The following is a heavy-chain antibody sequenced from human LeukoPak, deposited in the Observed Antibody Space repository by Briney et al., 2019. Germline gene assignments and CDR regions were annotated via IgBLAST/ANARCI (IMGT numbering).Heavy chain of an antibody. CDR2: INHSGST. J-gene: IGHJ4*02. Sequence: SETLSLTCAVYGGSFSGYYWSWIRQPQGKGLEWIGEINHSGSTNYNPSLKSRVTISVDTSKNQFSLKLSSVTAADTAVYYCARGRFRIMTHWGQGTLVTVSS. D-gene: IGHD3-16*01. CDR3: ARGRFRIMTH. CDR1: GGSFSGYY. V-gene: IGHV4-34*01.